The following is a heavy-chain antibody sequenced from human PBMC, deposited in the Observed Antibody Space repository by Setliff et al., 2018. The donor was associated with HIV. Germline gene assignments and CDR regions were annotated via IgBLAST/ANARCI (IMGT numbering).Heavy chain of an antibody. D-gene: IGHD2-2*01. Sequence: ASVKVSCKASGYTFTSYGITWVRQAPGQGLEWMGWINPNDGAAHYAQRFHGRVTMTRDTSISTAHVELNSLTSNDTAVYYCARGFCSNTSCRGVMDYWGQGTLVTVSS. V-gene: IGHV1-2*02. J-gene: IGHJ4*02. CDR2: INPNDGAA. CDR1: GYTFTSYG. CDR3: ARGFCSNTSCRGVMDY.